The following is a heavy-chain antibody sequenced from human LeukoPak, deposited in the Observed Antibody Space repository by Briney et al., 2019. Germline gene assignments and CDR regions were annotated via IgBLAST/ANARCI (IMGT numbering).Heavy chain of an antibody. V-gene: IGHV1-2*02. CDR2: INPNSGGT. D-gene: IGHD2-21*01. J-gene: IGHJ3*02. Sequence: ASVKVSCKASGYTFTGYSMHWVRQAPGQGLEWMGWINPNSGGTNYAQKFQGRVTMNRDTSISTAYMELSRLRSDDTAVYYCARRQGNSLGAFDIWGQGTMITVSS. CDR1: GYTFTGYS. CDR3: ARRQGNSLGAFDI.